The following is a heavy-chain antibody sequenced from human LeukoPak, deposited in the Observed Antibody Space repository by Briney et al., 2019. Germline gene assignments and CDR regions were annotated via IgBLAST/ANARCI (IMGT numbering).Heavy chain of an antibody. J-gene: IGHJ4*02. CDR3: ARDSSGYQ. V-gene: IGHV3-7*01. CDR1: GFTFSTYW. Sequence: GGSLRLSCAASGFTFSTYWRSWVRQAPGKGLEWVANIKEDGSEKYYGDSVKGRFTISRDNAKNSLYPQMNSLRAEDTAVYYCARDSSGYQWGQGTLVTVSS. CDR2: IKEDGSEK. D-gene: IGHD3-22*01.